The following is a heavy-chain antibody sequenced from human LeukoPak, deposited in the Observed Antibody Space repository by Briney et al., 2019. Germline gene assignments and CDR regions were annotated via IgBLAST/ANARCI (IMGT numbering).Heavy chain of an antibody. D-gene: IGHD3-3*01. J-gene: IGHJ6*03. CDR1: GYTLTELS. Sequence: ASVKVSCKVSGYTLTELSMHWVRQAPGKGLEWMGGFDPEDGETIYAQKFQGRVTMTEDTSTDTAYMELSSLRSEDTAVYYCAIGVFWSGYSPYYYYYMDVWGKGTTVTVSS. CDR2: FDPEDGET. CDR3: AIGVFWSGYSPYYYYYMDV. V-gene: IGHV1-24*01.